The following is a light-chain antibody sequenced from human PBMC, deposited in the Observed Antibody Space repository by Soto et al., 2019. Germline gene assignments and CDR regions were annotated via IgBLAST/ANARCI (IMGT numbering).Light chain of an antibody. CDR3: CSYTGSSYV. CDR1: SSDVGDYKY. J-gene: IGLJ1*01. CDR2: DVS. Sequence: QSALTQPRSVSGSPGLSVTISCTGTSSDVGDYKYVSWYLQHPGKAPKLIIYDVSERPSGVPDRFSGSKSGNTASLSISGLQAEDEADYYCCSYTGSSYVFGTGTKLTVL. V-gene: IGLV2-11*01.